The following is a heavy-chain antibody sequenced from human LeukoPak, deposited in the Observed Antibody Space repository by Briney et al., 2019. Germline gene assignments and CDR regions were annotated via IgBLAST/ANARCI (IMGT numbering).Heavy chain of an antibody. D-gene: IGHD1-26*01. CDR3: ASVLQSGTYPSGSDYYFGS. Sequence: SETLSLTCAVYGGSFSGYYWSWIRQSPGAGLEWLGSVYHNGHTIYTPSLKSRLTLSVDTSKNHFSLNLTSATAADTAVYFCASVLQSGTYPSGSDYYFGSWGRGTLVTVTS. V-gene: IGHV4-34*01. CDR1: GGSFSGYY. CDR2: VYHNGHT. J-gene: IGHJ4*01.